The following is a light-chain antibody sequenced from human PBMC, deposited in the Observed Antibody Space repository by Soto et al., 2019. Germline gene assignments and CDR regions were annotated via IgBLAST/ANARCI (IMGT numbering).Light chain of an antibody. V-gene: IGLV2-8*01. J-gene: IGLJ1*01. CDR1: SSDIGRYNY. CDR3: KSYAGSNTYV. Sequence: QSALTQPPSASGSPGQSVTISCTGTSSDIGRYNYVSWYQHHPGKAPKLMIFEVIKRPSGVPDRFSGSKSGNTASLTVSGLQAEDEADYFCKSYAGSNTYVFGSGTKLTVL. CDR2: EVI.